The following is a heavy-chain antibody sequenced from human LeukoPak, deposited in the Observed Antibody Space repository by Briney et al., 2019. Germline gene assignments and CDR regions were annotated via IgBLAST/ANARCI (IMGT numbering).Heavy chain of an antibody. D-gene: IGHD2-15*01. J-gene: IGHJ4*02. CDR2: INPNTGVT. V-gene: IGHV1-2*02. CDR1: GYTFTDYY. Sequence: ASVKVSCKASGYTFTDYYMHWVRQAPGQGLEWMGWINPNTGVTNYGQKFQGRVTMTRDTSISTANMELSRLRSDDTAIYYCTKAPIVSCSGAFCYPFDSWGQGTLVTVSS. CDR3: TKAPIVSCSGAFCYPFDS.